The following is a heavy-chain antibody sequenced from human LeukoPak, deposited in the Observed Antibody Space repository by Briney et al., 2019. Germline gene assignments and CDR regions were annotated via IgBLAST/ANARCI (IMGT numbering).Heavy chain of an antibody. CDR1: GGSISSYY. CDR3: AREVWDYYDSSGSLDY. J-gene: IGHJ4*02. CDR2: IYTSGST. V-gene: IGHV4-4*08. D-gene: IGHD3-22*01. Sequence: SETLYVTCTVSGGSISSYYWSWIRQPPGKGLEWIGRIYTSGSTNYNPSLKSRVTISVDTSKNQFALKLSSGTAADTAVYYCAREVWDYYDSSGSLDYWGQGTLVTVSS.